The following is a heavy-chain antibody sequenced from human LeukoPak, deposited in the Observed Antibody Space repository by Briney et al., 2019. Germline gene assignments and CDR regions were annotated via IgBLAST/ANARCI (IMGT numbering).Heavy chain of an antibody. V-gene: IGHV4-39*01. CDR1: GGSISSSSHY. CDR3: ARRPQSYIDV. Sequence: PSETLSLTCTVSGGSISSSSHYWGWIRQPPGKGLEWIGSINYSGNTFYNPSLKSRVTISVDTSKNQFSLNLSSVTAADTAVYYCARRPQSYIDVWGKGTTVTVSS. J-gene: IGHJ6*03. CDR2: INYSGNT.